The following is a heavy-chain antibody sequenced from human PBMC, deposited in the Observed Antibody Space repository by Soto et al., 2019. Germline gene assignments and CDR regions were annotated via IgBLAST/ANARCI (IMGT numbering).Heavy chain of an antibody. J-gene: IGHJ4*02. Sequence: QVKLVQSGAEVKKPGASVKVSCKASGYTFTSYDINWVRQATGQGLEWMGWMNPNSGNTGYAQKFQGRVTMTRNTSISTAYMELSSLRSEDTAVYYCAIERDGDYVLRHWGQGPLVTVSS. D-gene: IGHD4-17*01. CDR3: AIERDGDYVLRH. V-gene: IGHV1-8*01. CDR1: GYTFTSYD. CDR2: MNPNSGNT.